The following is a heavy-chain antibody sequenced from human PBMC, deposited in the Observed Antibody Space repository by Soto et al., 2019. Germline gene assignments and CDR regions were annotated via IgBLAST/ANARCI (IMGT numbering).Heavy chain of an antibody. J-gene: IGHJ4*02. Sequence: PGGSLRLSCAASGFSFSSHAMHWVRQAPGKGLEWVAVISYDGSNKYYADSVKGRFTISRDNSKNTLYLQMNSLRAEDTAVYYCASLYPVNYWGQGTLVTVS. CDR3: ASLYPVNY. D-gene: IGHD2-2*02. CDR2: ISYDGSNK. CDR1: GFSFSSHA. V-gene: IGHV3-30-3*01.